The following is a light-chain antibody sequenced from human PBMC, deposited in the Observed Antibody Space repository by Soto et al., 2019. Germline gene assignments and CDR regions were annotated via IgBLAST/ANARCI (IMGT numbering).Light chain of an antibody. CDR3: SSYTDRKNLV. CDR1: ISDFVVYNY. V-gene: IGLV2-14*01. Sequence: QSVLTQPASVSGSPGQSITISCTGTISDFVVYNYVSWYQQHPGKAPKLMIYGVSNRPSGVSNRFSGSKSGNTASLTVSALQAEDEADYYCSSYTDRKNLVFGTGTKVTVL. J-gene: IGLJ1*01. CDR2: GVS.